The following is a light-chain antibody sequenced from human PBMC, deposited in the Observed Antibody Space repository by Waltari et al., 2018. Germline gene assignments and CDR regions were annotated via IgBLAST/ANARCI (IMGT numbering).Light chain of an antibody. Sequence: DIQVTQSPSSLSASVGDTVTITCRASQDISNWLTWYQQKPEKPPKSLIADASRLPNGVPSRFNGSGSGTDFTLTINSLQPEDSATYYCQQYNNYPPTFGPGTKVDVK. J-gene: IGKJ3*01. V-gene: IGKV1D-16*01. CDR3: QQYNNYPPT. CDR2: DAS. CDR1: QDISNW.